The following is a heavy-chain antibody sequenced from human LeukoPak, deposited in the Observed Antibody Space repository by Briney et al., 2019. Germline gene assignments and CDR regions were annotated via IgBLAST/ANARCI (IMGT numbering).Heavy chain of an antibody. J-gene: IGHJ1*01. Sequence: PSETLSLTCTVSGGSISSYYWSWIRQPPGKGLEWIGYIYYSGSTNYNPSLKSRVTMSVDTSKNQFSLRLSSVTAADTAVYYCAAARSITMISPFQHWGQGTLVTVSS. CDR1: GGSISSYY. CDR3: AAARSITMISPFQH. V-gene: IGHV4-59*12. CDR2: IYYSGST. D-gene: IGHD3-22*01.